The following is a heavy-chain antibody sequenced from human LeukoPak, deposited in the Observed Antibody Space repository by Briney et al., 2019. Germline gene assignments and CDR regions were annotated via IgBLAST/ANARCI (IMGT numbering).Heavy chain of an antibody. Sequence: GASVKVSCKASGYTFTRNDISWVRQAPGQGLEWMGWISAYNGDTNYAQKFQGRITLTTDTSTSTVYMELRSLRSDDTAVYYCARGFIRSGFDYWGQGTLVTVSS. CDR1: GYTFTRND. J-gene: IGHJ4*02. CDR2: ISAYNGDT. CDR3: ARGFIRSGFDY. D-gene: IGHD6-25*01. V-gene: IGHV1-18*01.